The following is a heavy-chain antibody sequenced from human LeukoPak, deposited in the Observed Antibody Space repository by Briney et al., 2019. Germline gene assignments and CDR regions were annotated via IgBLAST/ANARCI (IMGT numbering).Heavy chain of an antibody. CDR2: INHSGST. CDR1: GGSFSGYY. D-gene: IGHD3-22*01. CDR3: ARGHRDSSGYYVDY. J-gene: IGHJ4*02. Sequence: SETLSLTCAVYGGSFSGYYWSWIRQPPGKGLEWIGEINHSGSTNYNPSLKSRVTISVDTSKNQFSLKLSSVTAADTAVCYCARGHRDSSGYYVDYWGQGTLVAVSS. V-gene: IGHV4-34*01.